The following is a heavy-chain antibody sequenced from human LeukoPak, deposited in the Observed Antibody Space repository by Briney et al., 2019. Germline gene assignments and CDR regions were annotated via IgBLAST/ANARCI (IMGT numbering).Heavy chain of an antibody. CDR2: ISGRGVTT. J-gene: IGHJ4*02. CDR1: GFTFSYYS. V-gene: IGHV3-23*01. D-gene: IGHD4-23*01. CDR3: AKGLRGYYFDY. Sequence: GGSLRLSCAGSGFTFSYYSLNWVRQAPGKGLEWVSGISGRGVTTYYADSVKGRFTISRDNSKNTLYLQMNSLRAEDTAVYYCAKGLRGYYFDYWGQGTLVTVSS.